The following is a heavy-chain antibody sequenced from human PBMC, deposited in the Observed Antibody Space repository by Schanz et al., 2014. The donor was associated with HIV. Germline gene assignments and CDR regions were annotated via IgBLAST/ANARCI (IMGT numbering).Heavy chain of an antibody. CDR1: GFTFSDYY. CDR3: ARDRKSGNYDGGFDS. Sequence: VQLVESGGGLVKPGGSLRLSCAASGFTFSDYYMSWIRQAPGKGLEWVSYISSSGSSKNYADSVKGRFTISRDNAKNSLYLQMNSLIPEDTAVYYCARDRKSGNYDGGFDSWGQGTLVTVSS. J-gene: IGHJ5*01. V-gene: IGHV3-11*01. CDR2: ISSSGSSK. D-gene: IGHD1-26*01.